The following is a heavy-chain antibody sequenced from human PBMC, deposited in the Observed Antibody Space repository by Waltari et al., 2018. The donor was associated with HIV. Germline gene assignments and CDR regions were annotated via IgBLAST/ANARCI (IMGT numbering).Heavy chain of an antibody. J-gene: IGHJ4*02. CDR1: GGSFSGYY. Sequence: QVQLQQWGAGLLKPSETLSLTCAVYGGSFSGYYWSWIRQPPGKGLEWIGEINHSGSTNYHPSLKRRVTISVDTSKNQFSLKLSSVTAADTAVYYCAGQYSSSSHALGYWGQGTLVTVSS. CDR2: INHSGST. CDR3: AGQYSSSSHALGY. D-gene: IGHD6-6*01. V-gene: IGHV4-34*01.